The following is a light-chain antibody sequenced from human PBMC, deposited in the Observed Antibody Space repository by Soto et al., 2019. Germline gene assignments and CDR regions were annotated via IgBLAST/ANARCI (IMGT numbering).Light chain of an antibody. CDR3: QQRSNWRGT. CDR1: QSVSSD. CDR2: GAS. J-gene: IGKJ5*01. Sequence: EIVMTQSPATLSVSPGERATLSCRASQSVSSDLAWYQQKPGQAPRLLIYGASTRATGLPARFSGSGSGTQFTLTISSLQSEDFAVYYCQQRSNWRGTFGQGTRLEIK. V-gene: IGKV3-15*01.